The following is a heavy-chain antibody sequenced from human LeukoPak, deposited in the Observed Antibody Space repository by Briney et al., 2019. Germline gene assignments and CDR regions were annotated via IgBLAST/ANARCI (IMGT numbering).Heavy chain of an antibody. CDR2: IYTSGST. CDR3: ARDLYYYDSSGSQGAFDI. J-gene: IGHJ3*02. D-gene: IGHD3-22*01. V-gene: IGHV4-4*07. CDR1: GGSISSYY. Sequence: PSETLSLTCTVSGGSISSYYWSWIRQPAGKGLEWIGRIYTSGSTNYNPSLKSRVTMSVDTSENQFSLKLSSVTAAGTAVYYCARDLYYYDSSGSQGAFDIWGQGTMVTVSS.